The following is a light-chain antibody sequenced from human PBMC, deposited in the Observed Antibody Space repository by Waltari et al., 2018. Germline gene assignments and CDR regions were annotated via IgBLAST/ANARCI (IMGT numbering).Light chain of an antibody. CDR3: GTWDTSLSAGV. J-gene: IGLJ3*02. V-gene: IGLV1-51*02. CDR2: ETN. Sequence: QSVFTQPPSVTAAPGQKVNISYSGSSSNIRNSDVSWYQQVPGTAPKLLIFETNLRPSGIPDRFSGSKSGTSATLGITGLQTGDEANYYCGTWDTSLSAGVFGGGTKLTVL. CDR1: SSNIRNSD.